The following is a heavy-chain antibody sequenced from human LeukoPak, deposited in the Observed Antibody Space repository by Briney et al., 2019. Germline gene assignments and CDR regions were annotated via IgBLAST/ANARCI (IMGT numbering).Heavy chain of an antibody. D-gene: IGHD6-19*01. J-gene: IGHJ4*02. Sequence: PGRSLRLSCAASGFTFSSYAMHWVRQAPGKGLEWVAVISYDGSNKYYADSVKGRFTISRDNSKNTLYLQMNSLRAEDTAVYYCARGVAVAAAPFDYWGQGTLVTVSS. CDR1: GFTFSSYA. V-gene: IGHV3-30*04. CDR3: ARGVAVAAAPFDY. CDR2: ISYDGSNK.